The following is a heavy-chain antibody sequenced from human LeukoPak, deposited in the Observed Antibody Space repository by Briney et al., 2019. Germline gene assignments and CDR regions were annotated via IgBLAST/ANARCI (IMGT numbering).Heavy chain of an antibody. Sequence: QSGGSLRLSCAASGFTFSSYWMHWVRQAPGKGLVWVSRVNSDGRTTSYADSVKGRFTISRDNAKNTLYLQMSSLRAEDTAVYYCARGSFGPNSGYYYWGQGTLVTVSS. D-gene: IGHD3-22*01. J-gene: IGHJ4*02. CDR3: ARGSFGPNSGYYY. V-gene: IGHV3-74*01. CDR2: VNSDGRTT. CDR1: GFTFSSYW.